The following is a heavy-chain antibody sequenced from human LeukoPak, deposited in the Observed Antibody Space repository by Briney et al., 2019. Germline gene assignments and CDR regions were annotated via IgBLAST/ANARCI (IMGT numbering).Heavy chain of an antibody. Sequence: GGSLRLSCAASGFTFSSYSMNWVRQAPGKGLEWVSSISSSSSYIYYADSVKGRFTISRDNAKNSLYLQMNSLRAEDTAVYYCARDNGDSRIWNAFDYWGQGTLVTVSS. V-gene: IGHV3-21*01. D-gene: IGHD4-17*01. CDR3: ARDNGDSRIWNAFDY. CDR2: ISSSSSYI. J-gene: IGHJ4*02. CDR1: GFTFSSYS.